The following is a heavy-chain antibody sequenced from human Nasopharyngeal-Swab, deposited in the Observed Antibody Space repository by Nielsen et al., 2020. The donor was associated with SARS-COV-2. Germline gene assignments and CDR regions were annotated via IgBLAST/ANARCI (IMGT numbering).Heavy chain of an antibody. J-gene: IGHJ3*02. Sequence: GESLKISCTTSGFTFGDYAMSWFRQAPGKGLEWVGFIRNKNYGGAPEYAVSVKVRFTISRDGAASIAYLQMNSLETEDTRVYYCARSVGGLYGQGTFDIWGQRTMVTVSS. CDR2: IRNKNYGGAP. CDR3: ARSVGGLYGQGTFDI. V-gene: IGHV3-49*01. D-gene: IGHD3-16*01. CDR1: GFTFGDYA.